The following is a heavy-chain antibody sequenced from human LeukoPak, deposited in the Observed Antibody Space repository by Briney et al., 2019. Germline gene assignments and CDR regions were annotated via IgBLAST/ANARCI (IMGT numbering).Heavy chain of an antibody. CDR1: GYTFTSYD. D-gene: IGHD6-19*01. CDR3: ARGRRLEYYYGMDV. J-gene: IGHJ6*02. CDR2: MNPNSGNT. V-gene: IGHV1-8*01. Sequence: ASVKVSCKASGYTFTSYDINWVRQATGQGLEWVGWMNPNSGNTGYAQKFQGRVTMTRNTSISTAYMELSSLRSEDTAVYYCARGRRLEYYYGMDVWGQGTTVTVSS.